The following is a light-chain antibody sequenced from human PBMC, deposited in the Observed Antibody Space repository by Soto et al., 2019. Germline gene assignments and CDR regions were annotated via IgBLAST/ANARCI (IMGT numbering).Light chain of an antibody. CDR1: QTVLRGY. J-gene: IGKJ1*01. CDR2: DVS. V-gene: IGKV3D-20*01. CDR3: HNQDGYWP. Sequence: EVTLTKAPATVAWSPGGTATLSCVASQTVLRGYLAWYQQRPGLAPRLIIYDVSRRATGIPDRFSGSGSGTEFTVSINSVEPDEFAVYYYHNQDGYWPFGKGT.